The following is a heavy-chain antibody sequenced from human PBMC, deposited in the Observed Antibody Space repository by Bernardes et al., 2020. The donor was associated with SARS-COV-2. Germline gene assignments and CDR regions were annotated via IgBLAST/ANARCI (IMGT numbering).Heavy chain of an antibody. CDR2: IKNDGTVT. D-gene: IGHD2-2*02. Sequence: GGSLRLSCAASGFTFSNYWMHWVRQPPGKGLMWVSQIKNDGTVTSYADSVKGRFTISRDNAKNTLYLQMSSLRAEDTAVYYCVRDPVIPDSVPGWFDPWGQGTLVTVSS. CDR3: VRDPVIPDSVPGWFDP. CDR1: GFTFSNYW. J-gene: IGHJ5*02. V-gene: IGHV3-74*01.